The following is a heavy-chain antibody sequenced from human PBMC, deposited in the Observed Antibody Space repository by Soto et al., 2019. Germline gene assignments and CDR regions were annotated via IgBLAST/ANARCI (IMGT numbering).Heavy chain of an antibody. V-gene: IGHV1-24*01. CDR2: FDPEDGET. CDR3: ATVMQYSSSWYYFDY. J-gene: IGHJ4*02. CDR1: GYTLTELS. D-gene: IGHD6-13*01. Sequence: ASVQVSCKVSGYTLTELSMHWVRQAPGKGLEWMGGFDPEDGETIYAQKFQGRVTMTEDTSTDTAYMELSSLRSEDTAVYYCATVMQYSSSWYYFDYWGQGTLVTVSS.